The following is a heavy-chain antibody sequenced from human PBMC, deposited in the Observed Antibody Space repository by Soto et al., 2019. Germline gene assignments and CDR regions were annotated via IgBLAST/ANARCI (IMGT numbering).Heavy chain of an antibody. D-gene: IGHD6-6*01. Sequence: LRLSCAASGFTFSSYAMHWVRQAPGKGLEWVAVISYDGSNKYYADSVKGRFTISRDNSKNTLYLQMNSLRAEDTAVYYCARDPRHGYSSSSTYYYYGMDVWGQGTTVTVSS. CDR2: ISYDGSNK. J-gene: IGHJ6*02. V-gene: IGHV3-30-3*01. CDR3: ARDPRHGYSSSSTYYYYGMDV. CDR1: GFTFSSYA.